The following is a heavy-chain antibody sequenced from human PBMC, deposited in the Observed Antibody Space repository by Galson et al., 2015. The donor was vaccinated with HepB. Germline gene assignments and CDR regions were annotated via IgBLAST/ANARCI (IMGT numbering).Heavy chain of an antibody. Sequence: SLRLSCAASGFTFSDPYMSWIRQAPGKGREWVSYISGSGTDTNYADSVKGRFTISRDNAKNSLYLQMNSLEAEDTALYYCAKGAPGADSWGQGTLVTVSS. J-gene: IGHJ4*02. CDR2: ISGSGTDT. CDR3: AKGAPGADS. V-gene: IGHV3-11*06. CDR1: GFTFSDPY.